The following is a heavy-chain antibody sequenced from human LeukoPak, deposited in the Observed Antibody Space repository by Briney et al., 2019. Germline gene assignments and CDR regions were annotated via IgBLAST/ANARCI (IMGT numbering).Heavy chain of an antibody. D-gene: IGHD2-2*01. J-gene: IGHJ4*02. CDR1: GFSFSSCS. Sequence: GGSLRLSCAASGFSFSSCSMTWVRQAPGKGLEWVSFISSSSSSIYYADSVKGRFTISRDNAKNSLYLQINSLRAEDTAVYYCARYSPSLAYWGQGTLVTVSS. CDR2: ISSSSSSI. CDR3: ARYSPSLAY. V-gene: IGHV3-48*01.